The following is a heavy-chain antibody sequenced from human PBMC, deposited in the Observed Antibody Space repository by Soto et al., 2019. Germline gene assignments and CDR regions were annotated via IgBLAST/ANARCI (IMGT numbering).Heavy chain of an antibody. CDR2: INPNSGGT. CDR1: GYTFTGYY. CDR3: ARGGSGSYQDDIMDV. J-gene: IGHJ6*04. Sequence: GASVKVSFKASGYTFTGYYMHWVRQAPGQGLEWMGWINPNSGGTNYAQKFQGWVTMTRDTSISTAYMELSRLRSDDTAVYYCARGGSGSYQDDIMDVWGKGTTVTVSS. D-gene: IGHD3-10*01. V-gene: IGHV1-2*04.